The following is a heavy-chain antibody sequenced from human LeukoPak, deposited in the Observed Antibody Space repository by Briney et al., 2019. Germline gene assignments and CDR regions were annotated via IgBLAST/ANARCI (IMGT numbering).Heavy chain of an antibody. CDR3: ARATVVTGYDY. J-gene: IGHJ4*02. CDR2: INPSGGST. Sequence: GASVKVSCKASGYTFTSYYMHWVRQAPGQGLEWMGIINPSGGSTSYAQKFQGRVTKTRDTSTSTVYMELSSLRSEDTAVYYCARATVVTGYDYWGQGTLVTVSS. D-gene: IGHD4-23*01. V-gene: IGHV1-46*01. CDR1: GYTFTSYY.